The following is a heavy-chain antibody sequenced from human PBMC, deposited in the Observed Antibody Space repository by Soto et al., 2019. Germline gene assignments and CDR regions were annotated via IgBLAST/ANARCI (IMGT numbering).Heavy chain of an antibody. V-gene: IGHV1-18*01. D-gene: IGHD3-16*01. CDR3: ARAWAYRGPFDY. J-gene: IGHJ4*02. Sequence: QVQLVQSGAEVKKPGASVKVSCKASGYMFTSYGISWVRQAPGQGLEWMGWISAHNGNTKNAQKFQGRVTMTTDTSTSPASTELRSLRSDDTAVSYCARAWAYRGPFDYWGQGTLVTVSS. CDR2: ISAHNGNT. CDR1: GYMFTSYG.